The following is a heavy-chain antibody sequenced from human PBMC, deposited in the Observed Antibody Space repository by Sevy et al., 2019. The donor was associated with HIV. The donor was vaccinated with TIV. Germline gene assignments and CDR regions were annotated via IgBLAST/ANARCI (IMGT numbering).Heavy chain of an antibody. CDR3: ARDRKVRGVDYGMDV. CDR2: IHYSGHT. Sequence: SETLSLTCTVSTASISSGDDYWSWIRQPPGRGLEWTLYIHYSGHTYYNPSLKSRLTISLDTSINQLSLKLSSMTAADTAVYYCARDRKVRGVDYGMDVWGQGTTVTVSS. V-gene: IGHV4-30-4*01. CDR1: TASISSGDDY. D-gene: IGHD3-10*01. J-gene: IGHJ6*02.